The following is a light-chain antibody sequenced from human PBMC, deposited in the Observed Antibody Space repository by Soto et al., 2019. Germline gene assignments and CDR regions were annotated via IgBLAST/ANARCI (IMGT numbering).Light chain of an antibody. CDR2: AAS. Sequence: DIQMTQSPSSLSASVGDGVTITCRASQTTSRSLNWYQQKPGKAPKLLIYAASTLKSGVPSRFSAPGSGTEFTLTISSLQPEDFATYYCQQSHVFPYTFGQGTKLEIK. V-gene: IGKV1-39*01. J-gene: IGKJ2*01. CDR1: QTTSRS. CDR3: QQSHVFPYT.